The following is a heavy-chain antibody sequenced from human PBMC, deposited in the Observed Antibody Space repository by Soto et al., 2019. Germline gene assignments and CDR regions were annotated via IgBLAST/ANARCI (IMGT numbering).Heavy chain of an antibody. CDR2: IKQDGSEK. V-gene: IGHV3-7*01. CDR3: AREDSGGDCYVDY. J-gene: IGHJ4*02. Sequence: GGSLRLSCAASGFTFSSYWMSWVRQAPGKGLEWVANIKQDGSEKYYVDSVKGRFTISRDNAKNSLYLQMNSLRAKDTAVYYCAREDSGGDCYVDYWGQGTLVTVSS. CDR1: GFTFSSYW. D-gene: IGHD2-21*02.